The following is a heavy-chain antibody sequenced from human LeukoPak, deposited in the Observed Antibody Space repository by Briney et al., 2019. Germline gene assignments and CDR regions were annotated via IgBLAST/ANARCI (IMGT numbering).Heavy chain of an antibody. J-gene: IGHJ3*02. D-gene: IGHD2-21*02. CDR3: AKGGDYYGGDCYLGLDAFDI. CDR1: GFTFSSYA. Sequence: GGCLRLSCAASGFTFSSYAMSWVRQAPGKGLEWVSAISGSGGSTYYADSVKGRFTISRDNSKNTLYLQMNSLRAEDTAVYYCAKGGDYYGGDCYLGLDAFDIWGQGTMVTVSS. CDR2: ISGSGGST. V-gene: IGHV3-23*01.